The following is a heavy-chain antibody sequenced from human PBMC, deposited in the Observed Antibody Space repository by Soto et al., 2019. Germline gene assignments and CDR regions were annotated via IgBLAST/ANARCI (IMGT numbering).Heavy chain of an antibody. Sequence: SETLSLTCTVSGGSISSYYWSWIRQPPGKGLEWIGYIYYSGSTNYNPSLKSRVTISVDTSKNQFSLKLSSVTAADTAVYYCARARHCSGRSCYWFDPWGQGTLVTVSS. D-gene: IGHD2-15*01. J-gene: IGHJ5*02. V-gene: IGHV4-59*01. CDR1: GGSISSYY. CDR2: IYYSGST. CDR3: ARARHCSGRSCYWFDP.